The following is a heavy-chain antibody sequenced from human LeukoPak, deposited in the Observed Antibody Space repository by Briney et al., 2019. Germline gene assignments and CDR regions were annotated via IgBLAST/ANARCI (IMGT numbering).Heavy chain of an antibody. CDR1: CGSISSSNW. CDR2: IYHSGST. V-gene: IGHV4-4*02. Sequence: SGTLSLTCAVSCGSISSSNWWSWVRQPPGKGLEWIGEIYHSGSTNYNPSLKSRVTISVDKSKNQFSLKLSSVTAADTAVYYCARVGAGSYFWYFDLWGRGTLVTVSS. J-gene: IGHJ2*01. CDR3: ARVGAGSYFWYFDL. D-gene: IGHD1-26*01.